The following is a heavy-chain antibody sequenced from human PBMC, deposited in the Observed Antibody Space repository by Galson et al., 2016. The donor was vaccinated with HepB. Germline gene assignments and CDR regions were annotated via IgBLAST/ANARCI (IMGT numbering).Heavy chain of an antibody. J-gene: IGHJ4*02. D-gene: IGHD3-22*01. Sequence: SLRLSCAASGFTFSSYAMSWVRQAPGKGLEWVSGISGSGGSTYYADSVKGRFTISRDNSKNTVYLQMNSVTGEDTAVYYCAKSSGYYSYYFNYWGQGALVTVSS. V-gene: IGHV3-23*01. CDR2: ISGSGGST. CDR1: GFTFSSYA. CDR3: AKSSGYYSYYFNY.